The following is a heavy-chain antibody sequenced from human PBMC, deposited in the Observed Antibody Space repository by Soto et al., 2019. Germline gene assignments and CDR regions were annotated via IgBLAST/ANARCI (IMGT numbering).Heavy chain of an antibody. V-gene: IGHV4-34*01. J-gene: IGHJ4*02. CDR3: ARGLISGSHYSGGWYYFDS. CDR1: GGAFSAYI. Sequence: PSETLSLTCDDYGGAFSAYIWISIRQTPGQGLQWIGQINHSGSANYNPSLRSRVTISVHTSNSLFSLELSSVTAADTAVYYCARGLISGSHYSGGWYYFDSWGQGTQVTVS. D-gene: IGHD1-26*01. CDR2: INHSGSA.